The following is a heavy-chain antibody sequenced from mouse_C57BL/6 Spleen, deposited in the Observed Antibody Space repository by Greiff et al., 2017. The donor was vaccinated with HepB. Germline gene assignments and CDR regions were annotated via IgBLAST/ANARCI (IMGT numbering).Heavy chain of an antibody. V-gene: IGHV5-4*01. Sequence: EVKLEESGGGLVKPGGSLKLSCAASGFTFSSYAMSWVRQTPEKRLEWVATISDGGSYTYYPDNVKGRFTISRDNAKNNLYLQMSHLKSEDTAMYYCARDYYGSPWFAYWGQGTLVTVSA. CDR2: ISDGGSYT. CDR3: ARDYYGSPWFAY. D-gene: IGHD1-1*01. J-gene: IGHJ3*01. CDR1: GFTFSSYA.